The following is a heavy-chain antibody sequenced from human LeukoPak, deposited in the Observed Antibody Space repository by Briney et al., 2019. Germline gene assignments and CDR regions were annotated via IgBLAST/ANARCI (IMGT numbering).Heavy chain of an antibody. CDR3: ARDPGDY. V-gene: IGHV3-21*01. Sequence: GGSLRLSCAASGFTFSTYSMNWVRQAPGKGLEWVSSISSSSSYIYYADSVKGRFTISRDNAKNSVYLQMNSLRDDDTAVYYCARDPGDYWGQGTLVTVSS. D-gene: IGHD3-10*01. CDR2: ISSSSSYI. J-gene: IGHJ4*02. CDR1: GFTFSTYS.